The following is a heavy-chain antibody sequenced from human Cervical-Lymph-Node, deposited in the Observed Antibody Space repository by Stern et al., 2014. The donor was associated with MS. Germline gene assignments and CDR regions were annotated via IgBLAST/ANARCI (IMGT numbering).Heavy chain of an antibody. D-gene: IGHD1-26*01. V-gene: IGHV3-30*18. CDR2: ISYDGSEK. J-gene: IGHJ6*02. CDR3: AKDQWEPNKYRGLDV. Sequence: QEQLVQSGGGVVQPGRSLRLSCEASGFTFRSYGMHWVRQAPGKGLQGVAVISYDGSEKYYADSVKGRFTISRDNSKNMLYLQMNSLRPEDTALYYCAKDQWEPNKYRGLDVWGQGTTVTVS. CDR1: GFTFRSYG.